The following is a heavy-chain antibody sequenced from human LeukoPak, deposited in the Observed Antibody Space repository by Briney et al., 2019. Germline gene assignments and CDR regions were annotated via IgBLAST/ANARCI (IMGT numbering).Heavy chain of an antibody. CDR3: ARVYSTIFGVVRNWFDP. D-gene: IGHD3-3*01. CDR2: ISGSGVIT. J-gene: IGHJ5*02. CDR1: GFTFSSYA. V-gene: IGHV3-23*01. Sequence: GGSLRLSCAASGFTFSSYAMSWVRQTPGKGLEWVSAISGSGVITFYADSVKGRFTISRDNAKNSLYLQMNSLRAEDTAVYYCARVYSTIFGVVRNWFDPWGQGTLVTVSS.